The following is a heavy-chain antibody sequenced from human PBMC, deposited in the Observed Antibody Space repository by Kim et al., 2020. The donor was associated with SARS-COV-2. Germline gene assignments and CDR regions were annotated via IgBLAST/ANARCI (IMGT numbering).Heavy chain of an antibody. Sequence: AKRYAKAYAASVKGRFTISRDDSKNTAYLQMNSLKTEDTDVYYCTRAGDYWGQGTLVTVSS. CDR3: TRAGDY. V-gene: IGHV3-73*01. J-gene: IGHJ4*02. CDR2: AKRYAK.